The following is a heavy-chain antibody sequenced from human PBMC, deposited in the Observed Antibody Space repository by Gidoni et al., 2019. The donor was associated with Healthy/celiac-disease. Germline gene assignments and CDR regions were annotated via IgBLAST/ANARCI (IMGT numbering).Heavy chain of an antibody. CDR1: GFPFSSYA. V-gene: IGHV3-30-3*01. CDR3: ARESPPYYYDSSGYYPDAFDI. CDR2: ISYDGSNK. Sequence: QVQLVESGGGVVQPGRSLRLSCAASGFPFSSYAMHWVRQAPGKGLEWVAVISYDGSNKYYADSVKGRFTISRDNSKNTLYLQMNSLRAEDTAVYYCARESPPYYYDSSGYYPDAFDIWGQGTMVTVSS. J-gene: IGHJ3*02. D-gene: IGHD3-22*01.